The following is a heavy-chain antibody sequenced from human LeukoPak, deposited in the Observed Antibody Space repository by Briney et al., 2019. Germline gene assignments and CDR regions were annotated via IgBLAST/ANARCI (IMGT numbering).Heavy chain of an antibody. J-gene: IGHJ5*02. CDR1: GYTFTSYG. V-gene: IGHV1-18*04. CDR2: ISAYNGNT. D-gene: IGHD6-19*01. CDR3: ARDIAVAGTIWFDP. Sequence: ASVKVSCKASGYTFTSYGISWVRQAPGPGLEWMGWISAYNGNTNYAQKLQGRVTMTTDTSTSTAYMELRSLRSDDTAVYYCARDIAVAGTIWFDPWAQGTLVTVSS.